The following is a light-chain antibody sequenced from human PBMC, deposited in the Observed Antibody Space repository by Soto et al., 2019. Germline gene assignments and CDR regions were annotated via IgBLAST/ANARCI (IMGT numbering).Light chain of an antibody. CDR2: GVS. V-gene: IGLV2-8*01. CDR1: GSDVGGYDY. J-gene: IGLJ1*01. Sequence: QSALIQPPSASGSLGQSVTISCTGTGSDVGGYDYVSWYQQHPGKAPQLMIYGVSKRPSGVPDRFSGSKSGNTASLTVSGLQAEDEADYYCCSFAGSNNFYVFGTGTKLTVL. CDR3: CSFAGSNNFYV.